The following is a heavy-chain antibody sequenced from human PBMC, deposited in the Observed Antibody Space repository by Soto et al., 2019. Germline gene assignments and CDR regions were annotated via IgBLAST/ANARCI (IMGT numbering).Heavy chain of an antibody. CDR2: LSDSGVT. CDR1: GDSIIRSF. D-gene: IGHD2-15*01. J-gene: IGHJ3*02. CDR3: ARGAGASSGPDSFDI. Sequence: QVQLQESGPRLVKSSETLSLVCSVSGDSIIRSFWGWIRQSPGKGLEYIGYLSDSGVTDYDPSLEARVTISVETSKNQFSLKLTSVTAAATAMYYCARGAGASSGPDSFDIWGQGTMATASS. V-gene: IGHV4-59*01.